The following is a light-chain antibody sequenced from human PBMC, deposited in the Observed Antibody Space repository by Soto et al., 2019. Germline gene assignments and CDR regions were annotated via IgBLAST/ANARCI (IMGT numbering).Light chain of an antibody. CDR3: QQYGTSPLT. V-gene: IGKV3-20*01. CDR1: QSVSSSY. CDR2: GAS. J-gene: IGKJ4*01. Sequence: EIVLTQSPGTVSLSPGERATLSCRASQSVSSSYLAWYQQKPGQAPRLLIHGASSRATGIPDRFSGSEAGTDFTLNISRVEPEDFGMYYCQQYGTSPLTFGGGTKVEIK.